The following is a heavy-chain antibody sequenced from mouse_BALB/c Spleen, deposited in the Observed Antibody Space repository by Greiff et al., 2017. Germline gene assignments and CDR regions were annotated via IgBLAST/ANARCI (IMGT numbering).Heavy chain of an antibody. CDR1: GYTFTSYT. J-gene: IGHJ4*01. V-gene: IGHV1-14*01. CDR2: INPNNGGT. CDR3: ARRRKPYYAMDY. Sequence: VQLQQSGPELVKPGASVKLSCKASGYTFTSYTMPWVKQKPGQSLEWIGYINPNNGGTNYHEKLKGKATLTLDKSSSTAYMELSSLTSEESAVYYWARRRKPYYAMDYWGQGTSVTVSS.